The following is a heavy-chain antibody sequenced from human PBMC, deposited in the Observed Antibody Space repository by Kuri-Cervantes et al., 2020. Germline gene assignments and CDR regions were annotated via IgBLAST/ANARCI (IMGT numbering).Heavy chain of an antibody. V-gene: IGHV4-34*01. CDR2: INHSGST. CDR1: GGSFSGYY. Sequence: SETLSLTCAVYGGSFSGYYWSWIRQPPGKGLEWIGEINHSGSTNYNPSLKSRVTISVDTSKNQFSLKLNSVTAADTAVYYCARRLGYCSDGSCYYMDVWGKGTTVTVSS. CDR3: ARRLGYCSDGSCYYMDV. J-gene: IGHJ6*03. D-gene: IGHD2-15*01.